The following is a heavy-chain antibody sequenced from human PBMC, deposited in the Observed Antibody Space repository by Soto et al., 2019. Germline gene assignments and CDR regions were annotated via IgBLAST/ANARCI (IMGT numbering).Heavy chain of an antibody. J-gene: IGHJ4*02. D-gene: IGHD1-1*01. Sequence: ASVKVSFKASGYTFTSYGISWVRQAPGQGLEWMGWISAYNGDTNYAQKLQGRVTLTTDTSTSTAYMELRSLRSDDTAVYYCARDGKNEVAPGYWGQGSLVTV. V-gene: IGHV1-18*01. CDR3: ARDGKNEVAPGY. CDR1: GYTFTSYG. CDR2: ISAYNGDT.